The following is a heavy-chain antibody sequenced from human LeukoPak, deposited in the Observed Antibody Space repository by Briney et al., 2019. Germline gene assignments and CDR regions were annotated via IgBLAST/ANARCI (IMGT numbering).Heavy chain of an antibody. Sequence: GRSLRLSCAASGFTFSSYGMHWVRQAPGKGLEWVAFIRYDGSSKYYADSVKGRFTISRDNSKNTLYLQMNSLRAEDTSVFYCAKDRGTYGSGTYEDWGQGTLVTVSS. CDR3: AKDRGTYGSGTYED. V-gene: IGHV3-30*02. CDR1: GFTFSSYG. CDR2: IRYDGSSK. J-gene: IGHJ4*02. D-gene: IGHD3-10*01.